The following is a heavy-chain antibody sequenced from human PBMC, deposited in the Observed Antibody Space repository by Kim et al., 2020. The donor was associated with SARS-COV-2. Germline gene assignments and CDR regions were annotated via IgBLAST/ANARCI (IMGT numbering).Heavy chain of an antibody. CDR3: ARIARGYSGSYFLDY. J-gene: IGHJ4*02. CDR2: IDWDDDK. CDR1: GFSLSTSGMC. V-gene: IGHV2-70*11. D-gene: IGHD1-26*01. Sequence: SGPTLVNPTQTLTLTCTFSGFSLSTSGMCVSWIRQPPGKALEWLARIDWDDDKYYSTSLKTRLTISKDTSKNQVVLTMTNMDPVDTATYYCARIARGYSGSYFLDYWGQGTLVTVSS.